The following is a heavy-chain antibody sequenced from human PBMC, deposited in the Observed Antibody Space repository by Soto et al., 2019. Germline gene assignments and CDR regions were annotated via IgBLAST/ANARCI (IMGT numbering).Heavy chain of an antibody. CDR3: ASPVHVELDP. V-gene: IGHV1-2*02. J-gene: IGHJ5*02. D-gene: IGHD1-1*01. Sequence: QLPLVQSGAEVKKPGASVKVSCKSSGYSFTDFDYYIHWLRQAPGQGLEWMGWIDPHSGGTNYAKRFQGRVTLTRDTSITTAYMELRSLITDDTAVYYCASPVHVELDPWGQGTLVSVSS. CDR1: GYSFTDFDYY. CDR2: IDPHSGGT.